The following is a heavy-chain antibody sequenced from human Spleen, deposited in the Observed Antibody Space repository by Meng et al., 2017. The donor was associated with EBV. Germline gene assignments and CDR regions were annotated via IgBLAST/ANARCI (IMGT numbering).Heavy chain of an antibody. J-gene: IGHJ4*02. Sequence: EKLVQSGSEFKRPGDQVKFSCKASRNTFSNYDVNWVRQAPGQGPEWMGWINSNTGNPTYAPAFRGRFVFSLDTSVSTAFLQITSLKTEDTAVYYCARALYFDRRGYFGFWGQGSLVTVSS. V-gene: IGHV7-4-1*02. CDR2: INSNTGNP. CDR1: RNTFSNYD. CDR3: ARALYFDRRGYFGF. D-gene: IGHD3-22*01.